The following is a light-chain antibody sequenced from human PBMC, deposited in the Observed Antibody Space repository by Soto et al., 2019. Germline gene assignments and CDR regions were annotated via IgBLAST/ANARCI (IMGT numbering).Light chain of an antibody. J-gene: IGKJ2*01. Sequence: EIVLTQSPATLSLSPGDRATLSCRASQSVTSALAWFQQKPGQAPRLLIYDVSRRATGIPARFSGSGSGTDFTLTISSLEPEDFAVYYCQQRSNWPRTFGQGTKLEIK. V-gene: IGKV3-11*01. CDR1: QSVTSA. CDR2: DVS. CDR3: QQRSNWPRT.